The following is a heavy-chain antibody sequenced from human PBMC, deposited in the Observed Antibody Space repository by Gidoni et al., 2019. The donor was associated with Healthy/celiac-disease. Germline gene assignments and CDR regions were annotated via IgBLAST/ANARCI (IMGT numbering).Heavy chain of an antibody. V-gene: IGHV1-18*01. D-gene: IGHD3-10*01. CDR2: IIAYNGNT. CDR3: ARDLGESEGDY. Sequence: QVQLEQSGADVKQTGASVKVSCKASGYTLTSYGIRWVRQAPGQVLEWMGWIIAYNGNTNYAQKLQGRVTMTTDTSTSTAYMELRSLRSDDTAVYYCARDLGESEGDYWGQGTLVTVSS. J-gene: IGHJ4*02. CDR1: GYTLTSYG.